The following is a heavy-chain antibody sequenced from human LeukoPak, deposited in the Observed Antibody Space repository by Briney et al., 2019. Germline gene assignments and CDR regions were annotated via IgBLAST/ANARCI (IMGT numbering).Heavy chain of an antibody. J-gene: IGHJ6*03. V-gene: IGHV4-34*01. D-gene: IGHD2-2*01. CDR2: INHSGST. CDR1: GGSFSGYY. Sequence: PSETLSLTCAVYGGSFSGYYWSWIRQPPGKGLEWIGEINHSGSTNYNPSLKSRVTISVDTSKNQFSLKLSSVTAADTAVYYCARQGRYCSSTSCYGGYYYYYYYMDVWGKGTTVTVSS. CDR3: ARQGRYCSSTSCYGGYYYYYYYMDV.